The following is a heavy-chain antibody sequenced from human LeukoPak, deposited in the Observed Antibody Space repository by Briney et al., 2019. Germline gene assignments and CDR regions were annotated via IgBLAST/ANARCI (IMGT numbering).Heavy chain of an antibody. V-gene: IGHV4-59*01. CDR3: ARDRGRATWFDP. Sequence: PSETLSLTCTVSGGSISSYYWHWIRQPPGKGLEWISYIYYSGSTNYNPSLKSRVTISVDTSRKQFSLKLHSVSAADTAVYYCARDRGRATWFDPWGQGTVVTVSS. J-gene: IGHJ5*02. CDR1: GGSISSYY. CDR2: IYYSGST. D-gene: IGHD3-10*01.